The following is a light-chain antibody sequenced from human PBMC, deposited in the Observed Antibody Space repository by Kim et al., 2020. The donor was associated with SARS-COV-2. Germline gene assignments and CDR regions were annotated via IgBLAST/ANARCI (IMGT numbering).Light chain of an antibody. CDR1: SSNIGNNY. CDR3: GTWDSSLSAGWV. V-gene: IGLV1-51*01. CDR2: DNN. J-gene: IGLJ3*02. Sequence: KVAISSSGSSSNIGNNYVSWDQQLPGTAPKLLIYDNNKRPTGIPDRFSRSKSGTSATLGITGLQTGDEADYYCGTWDSSLSAGWVFGGGTQLTVL.